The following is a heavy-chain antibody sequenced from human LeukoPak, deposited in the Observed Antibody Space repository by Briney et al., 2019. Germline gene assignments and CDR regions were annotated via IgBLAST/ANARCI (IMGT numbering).Heavy chain of an antibody. V-gene: IGHV3-21*01. CDR1: GFTFSSYE. D-gene: IGHD2-21*02. J-gene: IGHJ4*02. Sequence: GGSLRLSCAASGFTFSSYEMNWVRQAPGKGLEWVSSISSSSSYIYYADSVKGRFTISRDNAKNSLYLQMNSLRAEDTAVYYCARAYCGGDCYYHYFDYWGQGTLVTVSS. CDR3: ARAYCGGDCYYHYFDY. CDR2: ISSSSSYI.